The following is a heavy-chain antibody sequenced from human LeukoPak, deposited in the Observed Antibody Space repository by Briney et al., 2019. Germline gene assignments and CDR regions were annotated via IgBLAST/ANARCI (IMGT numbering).Heavy chain of an antibody. Sequence: ASVMVSCKASGYTFTGYYMHWVRQAPGQGLEWMRRINPNSGGTNYAQKFQGRVTMTRDTSISTAYMELSRLRSDDTAVYYCARDRSSSSELTFDYWGQGTLVTVSS. V-gene: IGHV1-2*06. CDR1: GYTFTGYY. D-gene: IGHD6-6*01. CDR3: ARDRSSSSELTFDY. J-gene: IGHJ4*02. CDR2: INPNSGGT.